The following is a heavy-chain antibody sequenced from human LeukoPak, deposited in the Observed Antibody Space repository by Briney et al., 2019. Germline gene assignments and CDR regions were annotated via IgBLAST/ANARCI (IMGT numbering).Heavy chain of an antibody. CDR3: ARGSSWFHY. J-gene: IGHJ4*02. CDR1: GDSISSNS. V-gene: IGHV4-4*07. CDR2: ISTSGST. D-gene: IGHD6-13*01. Sequence: AETLSLTCTVSGDSISSNSWTWIRQPAGEGLEWIGRISTSGSTYYNPSLKSRVTMSIDTSKNQFSLRLSSVTAADTAMYYCARGSSWFHYWGQGTLVTVSS.